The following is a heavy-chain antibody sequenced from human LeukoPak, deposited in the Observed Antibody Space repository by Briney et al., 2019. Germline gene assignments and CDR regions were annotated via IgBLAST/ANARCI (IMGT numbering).Heavy chain of an antibody. CDR1: GYSLTNYY. J-gene: IGHJ4*02. Sequence: WASVKVSCKAFGYSLTNYYVHWVRQAPVQGLEWMGEINPSGGSTSYAQKFQGRITVTRDTYTNTVYMDLSSLRSEDTATYYCARGAPTTRIGAGRFDYWGQGSLLTVAS. V-gene: IGHV1-46*01. CDR3: ARGAPTTRIGAGRFDY. CDR2: INPSGGST. D-gene: IGHD5-12*01.